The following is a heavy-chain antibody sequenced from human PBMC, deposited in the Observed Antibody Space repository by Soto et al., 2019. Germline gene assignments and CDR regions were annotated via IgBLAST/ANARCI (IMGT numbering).Heavy chain of an antibody. V-gene: IGHV3-23*01. CDR3: AKRVNSGPGSQYFDY. CDR2: FRTSGDGGTT. CDR1: GFTFSSYS. Sequence: GGSLRLSCAASGFTFSSYSMSWVRQAPGKGLEWVSGFRTSGDGGTTYYADSVKGRFTISRDNSKNMLFLQMNSLRAEDTAIYYCAKRVNSGPGSQYFDYWGQGTLVTVSS. D-gene: IGHD3-10*01. J-gene: IGHJ4*02.